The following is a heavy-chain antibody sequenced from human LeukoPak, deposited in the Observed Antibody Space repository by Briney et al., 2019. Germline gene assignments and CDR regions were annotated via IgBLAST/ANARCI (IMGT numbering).Heavy chain of an antibody. D-gene: IGHD4-17*01. CDR1: GYTFTSYA. V-gene: IGHV1-3*01. CDR3: AREPTKTTVTTTGLQH. Sequence: ASVKVSCKASGYTFTSYAMHWVRQAPGQRLEWMGWINAGNGNTKYSQKFQGSVTITRDTSASTAYMELSSLRSEDTAVYYCAREPTKTTVTTTGLQHWGQGTLVTVSS. CDR2: INAGNGNT. J-gene: IGHJ1*01.